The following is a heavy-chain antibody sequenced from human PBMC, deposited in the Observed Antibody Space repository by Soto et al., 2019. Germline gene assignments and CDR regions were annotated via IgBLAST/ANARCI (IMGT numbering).Heavy chain of an antibody. CDR3: TTDKWLRFGDYYYYYMDV. J-gene: IGHJ6*03. V-gene: IGHV3-15*01. D-gene: IGHD5-12*01. CDR2: IKSKTDGGTT. Sequence: EVQLVESGGGLVKPGGSLRLSCAASGFTFSNAWMSWVRQAPGKGLEWVGRIKSKTDGGTTDYAAPVKGRFTISRDDSKNTLYLQMNSLKTEDTAVYYCTTDKWLRFGDYYYYYMDVWGKGTTVTVSS. CDR1: GFTFSNAW.